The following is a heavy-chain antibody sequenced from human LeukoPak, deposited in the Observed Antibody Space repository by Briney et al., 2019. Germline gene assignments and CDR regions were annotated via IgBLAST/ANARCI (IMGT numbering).Heavy chain of an antibody. D-gene: IGHD2-2*01. V-gene: IGHV3-23*01. Sequence: GGSLRLSCAASGFTFSSFAMNWVRQAPGKGLQWVAAISGNGDVTYYADSVKGRFTISRDNSKNTLYLQMNSLRAEDTAVYYCAKVAMPNWFDPWGQGTLVTVSS. J-gene: IGHJ5*02. CDR1: GFTFSSFA. CDR2: ISGNGDVT. CDR3: AKVAMPNWFDP.